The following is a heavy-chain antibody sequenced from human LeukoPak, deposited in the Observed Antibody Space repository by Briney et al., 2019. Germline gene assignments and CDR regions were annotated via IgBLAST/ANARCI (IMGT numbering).Heavy chain of an antibody. Sequence: GGSLSLSCAASGLTFSSYAMSWVSQAPGKGLEWVSAISGSGGSTYYADSVKGRFTISRDNSKNTLYLQMNSLRAEDTAVYYCAKDRSVAGTSPRDYFDYWGQGTLVTVSS. CDR1: GLTFSSYA. V-gene: IGHV3-23*01. J-gene: IGHJ4*02. D-gene: IGHD6-19*01. CDR3: AKDRSVAGTSPRDYFDY. CDR2: ISGSGGST.